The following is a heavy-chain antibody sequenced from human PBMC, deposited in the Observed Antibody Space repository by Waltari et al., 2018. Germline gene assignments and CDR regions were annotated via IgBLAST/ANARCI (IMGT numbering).Heavy chain of an antibody. CDR3: ARDFPRDSSSFHFDY. D-gene: IGHD6-6*01. V-gene: IGHV1-69*14. CDR1: GGTFSSYA. J-gene: IGHJ4*02. Sequence: QVQLVQSGAEVKKPGSSVKVHCKASGGTFSSYAIRWVRQAPVQGLEWMGRIIPIFGTANYAQKFQGRVTITADKSTSTAYMELSSLRSEDTAVYYCARDFPRDSSSFHFDYWGQGTLVTVSS. CDR2: IIPIFGTA.